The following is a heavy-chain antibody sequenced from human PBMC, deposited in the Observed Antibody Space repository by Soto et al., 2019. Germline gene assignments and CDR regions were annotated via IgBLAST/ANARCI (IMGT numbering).Heavy chain of an antibody. Sequence: GGSLRLSCTASGFTFGDYAMSWFRQAPGKGLEWVGFIRSKAYGGTTEYAASVKGRSTISRDDSKSIAYLQMNSLKTEDTAVYYCTKYWWSYGSFDYWGQGTLVTVSS. V-gene: IGHV3-49*03. CDR3: TKYWWSYGSFDY. CDR2: IRSKAYGGTT. D-gene: IGHD5-18*01. J-gene: IGHJ4*02. CDR1: GFTFGDYA.